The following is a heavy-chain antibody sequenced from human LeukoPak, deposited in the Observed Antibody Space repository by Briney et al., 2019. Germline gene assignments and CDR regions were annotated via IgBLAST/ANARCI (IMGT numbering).Heavy chain of an antibody. D-gene: IGHD2-2*01. Sequence: ASVKVSCKASGYTFSSYGISWVRHAPGQGLEWMGWISAYNGNINYAQMVQGRVTMTTDTSTSTAYMEVRSLRSDDTAMYYCARDVGDIVTIPAAISVPWGQGTLVTVSS. V-gene: IGHV1-18*01. J-gene: IGHJ5*02. CDR1: GYTFSSYG. CDR3: ARDVGDIVTIPAAISVP. CDR2: ISAYNGNI.